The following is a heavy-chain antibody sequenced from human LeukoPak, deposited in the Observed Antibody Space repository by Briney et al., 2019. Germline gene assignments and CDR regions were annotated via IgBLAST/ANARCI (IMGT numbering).Heavy chain of an antibody. V-gene: IGHV4-59*01. CDR2: IYYSGST. Sequence: ASETLSLTCTVSGGSISSYYWSWIRQPPGKGLEWIGYIYYSGSTNYNPSLKSRVTISVDTSKNQFSLKLSSVTAADTAVYYCARGVKRGSGSYIREPNFDYWGQGTLVTVSS. CDR1: GGSISSYY. D-gene: IGHD3-10*01. J-gene: IGHJ4*02. CDR3: ARGVKRGSGSYIREPNFDY.